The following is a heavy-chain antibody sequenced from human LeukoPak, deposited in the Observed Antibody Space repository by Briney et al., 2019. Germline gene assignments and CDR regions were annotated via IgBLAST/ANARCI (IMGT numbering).Heavy chain of an antibody. D-gene: IGHD2-2*02. CDR2: IIPIFATA. V-gene: IGHV1-69*05. CDR3: AIHCRSTSCYKGTDY. Sequence: ASVKISCKASGGTFSSYAISWVRQAPGQGLEWMGGIIPIFATANYAQKFQGRVMITTDESTSTAFKELSSLRSEDTAVYYWAIHCRSTSCYKGTDYWGQGTLVTVSS. CDR1: GGTFSSYA. J-gene: IGHJ4*02.